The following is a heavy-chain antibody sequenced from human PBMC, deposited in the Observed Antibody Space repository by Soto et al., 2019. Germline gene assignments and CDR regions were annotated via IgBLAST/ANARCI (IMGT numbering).Heavy chain of an antibody. Sequence: ASVKVSCKASGYTFTSYAMHWVRQAPGQRLEWMGWINAGNGNTKYSQKLQGRVTITRDTSASTAYMELSSLRSVDMAVYYCARGVPTIQDFWGQGTLVIVSS. D-gene: IGHD5-12*01. CDR3: ARGVPTIQDF. V-gene: IGHV1-3*01. CDR1: GYTFTSYA. CDR2: INAGNGNT. J-gene: IGHJ4*02.